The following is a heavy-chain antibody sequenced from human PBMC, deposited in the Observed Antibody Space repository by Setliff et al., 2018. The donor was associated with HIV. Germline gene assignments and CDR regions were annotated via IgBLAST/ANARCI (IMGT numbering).Heavy chain of an antibody. Sequence: SETLSLTCTVSDDFITSYYWSWIRQPPGKGLEWIGSIYHSGSTYYNPSLQSRVTMAVDTSKNQFSLKLSSVTAADSAVYYCARRQAEDYGSGRFDCWGHGMLVTVSS. CDR3: ARRQAEDYGSGRFDC. J-gene: IGHJ4*01. D-gene: IGHD3-10*01. CDR1: DDFITSYY. CDR2: IYHSGST. V-gene: IGHV4-59*04.